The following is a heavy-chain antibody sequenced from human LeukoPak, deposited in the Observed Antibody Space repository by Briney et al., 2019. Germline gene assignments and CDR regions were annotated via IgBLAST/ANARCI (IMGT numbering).Heavy chain of an antibody. J-gene: IGHJ6*03. D-gene: IGHD3/OR15-3a*01. CDR2: ISGSGRST. CDR3: AKGDSNDYGFTYYYYYMDV. CDR1: GFTFSSYS. V-gene: IGHV3-23*01. Sequence: PGGSLRLPCAASGFTFSSYSMNWVRQAPWKGLEWVSTISGSGRSTYYADSVKGRFTISRDNSKNTVYLHMSSLRAEDTAVYYCAKGDSNDYGFTYYYYYMDVWGKGTTVTVSS.